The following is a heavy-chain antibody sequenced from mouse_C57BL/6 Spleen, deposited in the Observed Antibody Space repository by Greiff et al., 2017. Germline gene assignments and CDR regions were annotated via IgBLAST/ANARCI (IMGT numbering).Heavy chain of an antibody. Sequence: EVMLVESGPELVKPGASVKISCKASGYSFTGYYMNWVKQSPEKSLEWLGEINPSTGGTTYNQKFKAKATLTVDKSSSTAYMQLKSLTSEDSAVYYCADGSSGWFAYWGQGTLVTVSA. CDR3: ADGSSGWFAY. V-gene: IGHV1-42*01. CDR2: INPSTGGT. CDR1: GYSFTGYY. J-gene: IGHJ3*01. D-gene: IGHD1-1*01.